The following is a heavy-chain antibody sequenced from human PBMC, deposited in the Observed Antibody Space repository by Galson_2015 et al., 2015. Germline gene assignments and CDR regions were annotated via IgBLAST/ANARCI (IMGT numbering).Heavy chain of an antibody. CDR2: INAGNGNT. CDR3: ARERRSGYYCGMDV. V-gene: IGHV1-3*01. Sequence: SVKVSCKASGYTFTSYAMHWVRQAHGQRLEWMGWINAGNGNTKYSQKFQGSVTMTRDTSTSTVYMELSSLRSEDTAVYYCARERRSGYYCGMDVWGQGTTVTVSS. CDR1: GYTFTSYA. J-gene: IGHJ6*02.